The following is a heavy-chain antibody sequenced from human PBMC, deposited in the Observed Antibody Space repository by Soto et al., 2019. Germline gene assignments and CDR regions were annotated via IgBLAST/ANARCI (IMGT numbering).Heavy chain of an antibody. Sequence: QVQLVQSGTEVKKPGSSVNVSCKASGGTFRNYPINWVRQAPGQGLESMGSIFPLTNIPDYAQKFQTRLTISANKSTSTANMELSSLPSADTAIYFCAIRPLVVLHSFESWGQGTLVTVSS. CDR1: GGTFRNYP. V-gene: IGHV1-69*02. D-gene: IGHD6-6*01. J-gene: IGHJ4*02. CDR2: IFPLTNIP. CDR3: AIRPLVVLHSFES.